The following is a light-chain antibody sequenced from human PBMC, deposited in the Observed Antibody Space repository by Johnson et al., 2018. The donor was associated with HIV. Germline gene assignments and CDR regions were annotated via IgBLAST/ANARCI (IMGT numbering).Light chain of an antibody. CDR2: DNN. CDR3: GTWESSLTVVV. V-gene: IGLV1-51*01. J-gene: IGLJ1*01. Sequence: QSVLTQPPSVSAAPGQKVDISCSGSSSNIESDYVSWYQQLPGTAPKLLIYDNNKRPSGIPDRFSGSKSGTSATLGITGLQTGYEAEYYCGTWESSLTVVVVGTGTKVTVL. CDR1: SSNIESDY.